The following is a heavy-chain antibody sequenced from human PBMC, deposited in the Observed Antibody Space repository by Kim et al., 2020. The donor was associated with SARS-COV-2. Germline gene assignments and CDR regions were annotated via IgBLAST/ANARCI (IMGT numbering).Heavy chain of an antibody. CDR1: GFSLSTSGVG. D-gene: IGHD5-12*01. V-gene: IGHV2-5*02. CDR2: IYWDDDK. J-gene: IGHJ3*02. CDR3: AHRQGNYRWLQPSGRDDAFDI. Sequence: SGPTLVNPTQTLTLTCTFSGFSLSTSGVGVGWIRQPPGKALEWLALIYWDDDKRYSPSLKSRLTITKDTSKNQVVLTMTNMDPVDTATYYCAHRQGNYRWLQPSGRDDAFDIWGQGTMVTVSS.